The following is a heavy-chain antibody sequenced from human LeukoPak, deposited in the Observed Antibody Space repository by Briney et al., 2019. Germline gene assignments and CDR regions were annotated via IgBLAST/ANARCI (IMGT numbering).Heavy chain of an antibody. J-gene: IGHJ4*02. CDR2: IIPILGIA. CDR3: ARCGNTGWFGDWHFDY. Sequence: GASVKVSCKASGGTFSSYAISWVRQAPGQGLEWMGRIIPILGIANYAQKFQGRVTITADKSTSTAYMELSSLRSEDTAVYYCARCGNTGWFGDWHFDYWGQGTLVTVSS. D-gene: IGHD3-10*01. V-gene: IGHV1-69*04. CDR1: GGTFSSYA.